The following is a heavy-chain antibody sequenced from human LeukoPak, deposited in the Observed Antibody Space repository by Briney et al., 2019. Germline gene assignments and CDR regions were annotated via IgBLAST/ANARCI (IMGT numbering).Heavy chain of an antibody. J-gene: IGHJ4*02. Sequence: SVKVFCKGSGYTFSGYYVHWVRQAPGQGLEWMGGIIPIFGRANYAQKFQGRVTITADKSTSTAYMELSSLRSEDTAVYYCARVDGYNQFGSFDYWGQGTLVTVSS. V-gene: IGHV1-69*06. CDR1: GYTFSGYY. CDR3: ARVDGYNQFGSFDY. CDR2: IIPIFGRA. D-gene: IGHD5-24*01.